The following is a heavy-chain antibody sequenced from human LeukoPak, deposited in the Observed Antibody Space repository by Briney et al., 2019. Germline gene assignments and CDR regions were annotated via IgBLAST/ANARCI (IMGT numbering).Heavy chain of an antibody. J-gene: IGHJ4*02. Sequence: PSETLSLTCAAYGGSFRGYYWSWIRQPPGKGLEWIGEINHSGSTNYNPSLKSRVTISVDTSKNQFSLKLSSVTAADTAVYYCARGGVGTLLFDYWGQGTLVTVSS. CDR3: ARGGVGTLLFDY. D-gene: IGHD2-21*02. CDR1: GGSFRGYY. CDR2: INHSGST. V-gene: IGHV4-34*01.